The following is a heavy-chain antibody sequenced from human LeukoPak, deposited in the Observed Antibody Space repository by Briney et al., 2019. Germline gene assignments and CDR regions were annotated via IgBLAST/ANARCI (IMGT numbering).Heavy chain of an antibody. CDR3: ARVSPRAIAAAGNYYMDV. D-gene: IGHD6-13*01. V-gene: IGHV1-46*01. Sequence: ASVKVSCKASGYTFTSYYMHWVRQAPGQGLECMGIINPSGGSTSYAQKFQGRVTMTRDTSKNQFSLKLSPVTAADTAVYYCARVSPRAIAAAGNYYMDVWGKGTTVTISS. CDR1: GYTFTSYY. CDR2: INPSGGST. J-gene: IGHJ6*03.